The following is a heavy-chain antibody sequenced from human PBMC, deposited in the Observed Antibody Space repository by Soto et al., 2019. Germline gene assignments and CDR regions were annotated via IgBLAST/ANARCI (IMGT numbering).Heavy chain of an antibody. Sequence: EVLLVESGGGLVHPGGSLRLSCVASGFTFNNYWMHWVRQVPGKGLVWVSRIKTDGSSPNYADSVEGRFTISSDNAKNTLYLQMNSLRAEDTAVYYCARDLIAGSGSCDNWGQGTLVTVSS. V-gene: IGHV3-74*01. J-gene: IGHJ4*02. CDR3: ARDLIAGSGSCDN. D-gene: IGHD3-10*01. CDR1: GFTFNNYW. CDR2: IKTDGSSP.